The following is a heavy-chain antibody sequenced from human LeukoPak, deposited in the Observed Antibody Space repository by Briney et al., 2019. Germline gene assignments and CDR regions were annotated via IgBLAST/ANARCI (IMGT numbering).Heavy chain of an antibody. J-gene: IGHJ4*02. V-gene: IGHV4-59*01. D-gene: IGHD3-16*01. CDR3: ARGNYDDSYAYWGDFDS. Sequence: TSETLSLTCSVSGGSISSFYWNWIRQPRGKGLEWIGYMSNSGSTNYNPSLKSRLTISVDTSKNHLSLRLSSVTAADTAVYYCARGNYDDSYAYWGDFDSWGQGTLVTVSS. CDR1: GGSISSFY. CDR2: MSNSGST.